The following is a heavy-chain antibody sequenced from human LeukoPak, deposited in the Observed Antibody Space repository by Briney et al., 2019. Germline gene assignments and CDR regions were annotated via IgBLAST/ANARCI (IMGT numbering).Heavy chain of an antibody. CDR1: GFTFSRYE. J-gene: IGHJ3*01. Sequence: PGGSLRLSCAASGFTFSRYEMNWVRQAPGKELEWVSYITSSGSSIFYADSVKGRFTVSRDNAKNSLYLRMNSLRAEDTAVYYCARALRLGATVWGQGTMVTVSS. CDR2: ITSSGSSI. CDR3: ARALRLGATV. V-gene: IGHV3-48*03. D-gene: IGHD3-16*01.